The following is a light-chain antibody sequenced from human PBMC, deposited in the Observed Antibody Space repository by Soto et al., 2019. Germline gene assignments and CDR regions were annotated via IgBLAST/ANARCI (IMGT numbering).Light chain of an antibody. J-gene: IGKJ1*01. Sequence: GLTKSPCTVSSSPGERATLSCRASQAVSSNYLAWYQQKPGQAPRLLISGASGRATGVPDRFSGSGSGTEFTLSISSLQPDDFATYYCHQYNSYWTFGQGTKVDIK. CDR1: QAVSSNY. CDR3: HQYNSYWT. CDR2: GAS. V-gene: IGKV3-20*01.